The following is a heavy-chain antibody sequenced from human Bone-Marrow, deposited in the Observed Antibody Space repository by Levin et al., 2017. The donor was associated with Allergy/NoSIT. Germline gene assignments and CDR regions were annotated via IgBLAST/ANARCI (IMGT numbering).Heavy chain of an antibody. CDR2: INGDGDST. D-gene: IGHD5-18*01. V-gene: IGHV3-74*01. Sequence: GGSLRLSCAASGFSFTDYWMHWVRQAPGKGLVWVSRINGDGDSTNYADSVKGRFTMSRDNAKNTVYLQMESLSAEDTAVYFCARETTMVTGDYFDNWGQGTLVTVSS. CDR1: GFSFTDYW. J-gene: IGHJ4*02. CDR3: ARETTMVTGDYFDN.